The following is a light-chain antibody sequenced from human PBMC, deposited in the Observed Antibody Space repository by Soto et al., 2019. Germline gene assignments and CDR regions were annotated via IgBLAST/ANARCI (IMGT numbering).Light chain of an antibody. J-gene: IGLJ1*01. CDR1: SSDVGGYNY. Sequence: QSALTQPRSVSGSPGQSVTISCTGTSSDVGGYNYVSWYQQHPGTAPKLMIYDVSTRPSGVPDRFSGSKSGNTASLTISGLQAEDEADYYCCSYAGSYSFVFGSGTKLTVL. CDR2: DVS. CDR3: CSYAGSYSFV. V-gene: IGLV2-11*01.